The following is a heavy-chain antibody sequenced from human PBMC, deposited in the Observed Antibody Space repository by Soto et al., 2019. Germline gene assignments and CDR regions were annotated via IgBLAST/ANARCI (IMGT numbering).Heavy chain of an antibody. V-gene: IGHV1-2*02. J-gene: IGHJ3*02. CDR3: ARGGGVGVAGSAAFDM. CDR1: GHPVTAYY. CDR2: INPATGAA. D-gene: IGHD3-3*01. Sequence: QLHLVQSGAVVKKPGASVTVSCSASGHPVTAYYMHWVRQAPGRGLEWMGGINPATGAAKYTQTFQGRGTMTRDTSTSTGFMELSGLTSEDTAVFYCARGGGVGVAGSAAFDMWGQGTLVTVSS.